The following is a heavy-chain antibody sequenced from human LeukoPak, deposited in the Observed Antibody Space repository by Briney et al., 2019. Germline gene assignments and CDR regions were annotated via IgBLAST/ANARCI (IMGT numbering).Heavy chain of an antibody. CDR2: IYYSGST. CDR3: ARQGDGYPLFFYFDY. V-gene: IGHV4-39*01. CDR1: GGSISSSSYY. Sequence: SETLSLTCTVSGGSISSSSYYWGWIRQPPGKGLVWIGSIYYSGSTYYNPSLKSRVTISVDTSKNQFSLKLSSETAADTAVYYCARQGDGYPLFFYFDYWGQGTLVTVSS. J-gene: IGHJ4*02. D-gene: IGHD5-24*01.